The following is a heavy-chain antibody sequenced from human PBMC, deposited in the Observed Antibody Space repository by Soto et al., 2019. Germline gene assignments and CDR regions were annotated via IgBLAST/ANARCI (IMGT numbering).Heavy chain of an antibody. CDR2: IYWTDDK. V-gene: IGHV2-5*01. D-gene: IGHD3-10*01. CDR3: AHRKSSYYGSENNYYYGMDV. Sequence: QITLKESGPTLVKPTQTLTLTCTFSGFSLSTSGMGVAWIRQPPEKALEWLAVIYWTDDKRYSPSLKSRLTITQDNSKNQVVLTMTDMDPVDTATYYCAHRKSSYYGSENNYYYGMDVWGQGTTVTVSS. J-gene: IGHJ6*02. CDR1: GFSLSTSGMG.